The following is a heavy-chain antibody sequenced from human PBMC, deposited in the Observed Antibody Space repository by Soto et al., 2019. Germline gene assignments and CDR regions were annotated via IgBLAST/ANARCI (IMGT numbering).Heavy chain of an antibody. V-gene: IGHV1-69*01. J-gene: IGHJ4*02. D-gene: IGHD3-22*01. CDR3: ARGVHYDSSGYYYFY. CDR2: FIPLFGTA. Sequence: QVQLVQSGAEVKKPGSSVKVSCKASGGTFSTYALDWVRQAPGQGLEWMGGFIPLFGTAKYAQNFQGRITITADESTNTAYMELRSLRSQDTAVYYCARGVHYDSSGYYYFYWGQGTLVTVSS. CDR1: GGTFSTYA.